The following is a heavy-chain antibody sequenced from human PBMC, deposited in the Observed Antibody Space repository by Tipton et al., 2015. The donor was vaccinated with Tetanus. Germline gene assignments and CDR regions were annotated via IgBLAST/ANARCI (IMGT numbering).Heavy chain of an antibody. J-gene: IGHJ5*02. Sequence: LRLSCTVSGDSISSSSYYWGWIRQPPGKGLEWIGSIHYSGTTHSDPSLKSRVAISVDTSKNQFSLKLTSVTAADTATYYCATRRRDGSGFSWFDPWGQGTLVIVSS. CDR2: IHYSGTT. CDR1: GDSISSSSYY. D-gene: IGHD5-24*01. CDR3: ATRRRDGSGFSWFDP. V-gene: IGHV4-39*01.